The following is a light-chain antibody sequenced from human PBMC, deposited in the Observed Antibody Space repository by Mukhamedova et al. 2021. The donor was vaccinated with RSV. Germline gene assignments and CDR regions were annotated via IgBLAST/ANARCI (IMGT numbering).Light chain of an antibody. CDR2: AAS. CDR3: QHSYNIPA. V-gene: IGKV1-39*01. J-gene: IGKJ3*01. Sequence: WYQRRVHGKAPKLLICAASSLQSGVPSRFSGSGSGTDFTLTISSLHPEDFATYYCQHSYNIPAFGPGTKVDIE.